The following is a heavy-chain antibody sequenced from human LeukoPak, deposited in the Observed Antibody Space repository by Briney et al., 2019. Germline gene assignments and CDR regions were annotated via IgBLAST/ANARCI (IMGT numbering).Heavy chain of an antibody. CDR2: VKQDGSEK. D-gene: IGHD6-13*01. CDR3: ARLSGYSSSWYVDYFDY. V-gene: IGHV3-7*03. Sequence: GGSLRLSCAASGFTFSSYWMSWVRQAPGKGLEWVANVKQDGSEKYYVDSVKGRFTVSRDNAKNSLYLQMNSLRAEDTAVYYCARLSGYSSSWYVDYFDYWGQGTLVTVSS. J-gene: IGHJ4*02. CDR1: GFTFSSYW.